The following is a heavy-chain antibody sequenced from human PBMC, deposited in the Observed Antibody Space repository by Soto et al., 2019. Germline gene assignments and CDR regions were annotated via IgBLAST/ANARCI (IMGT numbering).Heavy chain of an antibody. J-gene: IGHJ3*01. CDR2: IFPGDSDT. Sequence: GESLKISCKVSGNTFNAYWIGWVRQMPGKDLEWMGIIFPGDSDTIYSPSFQGQVTMSVDKSINTAYLQWRSLTASDTAIYFCARASIVVTAIPSAFDVWGQGTMVTVSS. CDR3: ARASIVVTAIPSAFDV. D-gene: IGHD2-21*02. V-gene: IGHV5-51*01. CDR1: GNTFNAYW.